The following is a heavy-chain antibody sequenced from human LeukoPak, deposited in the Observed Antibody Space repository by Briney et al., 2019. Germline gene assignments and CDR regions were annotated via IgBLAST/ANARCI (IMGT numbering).Heavy chain of an antibody. CDR1: GVSISSSEW. J-gene: IGHJ4*02. V-gene: IGHV4-4*02. Sequence: SETLSLTCAVSGVSISSSEWWLWVRQPPGQGLEWIGEIHRAGRTRYNPSLKSRVTMSMDYSKNQFSLNVSSVTAADTAIYYCGKTDIYFNPIDYWGPGSLVTVSS. D-gene: IGHD3-9*01. CDR2: IHRAGRT. CDR3: GKTDIYFNPIDY.